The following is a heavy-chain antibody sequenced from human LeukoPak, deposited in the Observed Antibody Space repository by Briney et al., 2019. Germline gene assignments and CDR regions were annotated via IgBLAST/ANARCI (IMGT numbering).Heavy chain of an antibody. CDR1: GFTFSSYE. V-gene: IGHV3-48*03. J-gene: IGHJ5*02. CDR3: ARGYCSGGSCYRAFDA. CDR2: ISSSGSTI. Sequence: GGSLRLSCAASGFTFSSYETNWVRQAPGKGLEWVSYISSSGSTIYYADSVKGRFTISRDNANNSLSLQVNSLRVEDTAVYYCARGYCSGGSCYRAFDAWGQGILVTVSA. D-gene: IGHD2-15*01.